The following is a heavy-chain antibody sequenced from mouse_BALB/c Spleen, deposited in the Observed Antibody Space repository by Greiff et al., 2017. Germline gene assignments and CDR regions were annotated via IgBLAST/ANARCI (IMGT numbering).Heavy chain of an antibody. CDR2: IDPENGDT. D-gene: IGHD1-1*01. Sequence: QLQQSGAELVRSGASVKLSCTASGFNIKDYYMHWVKQRPEQGLEWIGWIDPENGDTEYAPKFQGKATMTADTSSNTAYLQLSSLTSEDTAVYYCNAWGGRGFDYWGQGTTLTGSS. J-gene: IGHJ2*01. CDR3: NAWGGRGFDY. CDR1: GFNIKDYY. V-gene: IGHV14-4*02.